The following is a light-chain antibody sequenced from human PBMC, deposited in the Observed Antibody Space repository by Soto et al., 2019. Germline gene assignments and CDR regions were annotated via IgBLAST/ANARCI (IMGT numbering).Light chain of an antibody. CDR2: TNS. CDR3: AAWEDSLNGYV. J-gene: IGLJ1*01. Sequence: QSVLTQPPSASGTPGQWVTISCSGSSSNIGSNTVNWYQQLPGTAPKLLIYTNSQRPSGVPDRFSGSKSGTSASLAISWLQSEDEADYYCAAWEDSLNGYVFGTGTKVTVL. V-gene: IGLV1-44*01. CDR1: SSNIGSNT.